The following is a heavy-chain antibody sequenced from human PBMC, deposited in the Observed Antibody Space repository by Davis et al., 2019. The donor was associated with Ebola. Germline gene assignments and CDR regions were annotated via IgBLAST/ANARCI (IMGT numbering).Heavy chain of an antibody. D-gene: IGHD5-18*01. J-gene: IGHJ4*02. V-gene: IGHV1-8*03. CDR3: TRGWMGAFDQGYSYGSLGY. CDR1: GYTFNNYG. Sequence: AASVKVSCKASGYTFNNYGISWVRQAPGQGLEWVGWMNPNSGNTGYAQKFQGRVTITRDTSASTAYMELSSLRSEDTAVYYCTRGWMGAFDQGYSYGSLGYWGQGTLVTVSS. CDR2: MNPNSGNT.